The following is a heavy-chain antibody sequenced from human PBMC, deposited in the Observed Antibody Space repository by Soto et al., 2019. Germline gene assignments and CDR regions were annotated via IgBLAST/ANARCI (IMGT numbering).Heavy chain of an antibody. V-gene: IGHV3-23*01. J-gene: IGHJ4*02. CDR1: GFTFSSYA. Sequence: GGSLRLSCAASGFTFSSYAMSWVRQAPGKGLEWVSAISGSGGSTYYADSVKGRFTISRDNSKNTLYLQMNSLRAEDTAVYYCAKDFDSSGYYQAYFDYWGQGTLVTVSS. D-gene: IGHD3-22*01. CDR2: ISGSGGST. CDR3: AKDFDSSGYYQAYFDY.